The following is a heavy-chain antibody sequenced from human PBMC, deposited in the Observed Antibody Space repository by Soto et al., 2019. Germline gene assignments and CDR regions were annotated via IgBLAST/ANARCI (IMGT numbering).Heavy chain of an antibody. CDR3: ARETGGPLYGMDV. D-gene: IGHD2-8*02. CDR1: GFTFSSYG. CDR2: IWYDGSNK. V-gene: IGHV3-33*01. Sequence: QVQLVESGGGVVQPGRSLRLSCAVSGFTFSSYGMHWVRQAPGKGLEWVAVIWYDGSNKYYADSVKGRFTISRDDSKNTLYLQLNSLRAEDTAVYYCARETGGPLYGMDVWGQGTTGTVSS. J-gene: IGHJ6*02.